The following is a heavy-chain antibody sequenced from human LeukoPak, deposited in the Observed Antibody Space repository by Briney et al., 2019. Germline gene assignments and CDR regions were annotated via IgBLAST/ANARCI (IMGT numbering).Heavy chain of an antibody. CDR2: ISSSSSTI. J-gene: IGHJ1*01. V-gene: IGHV3-48*01. CDR3: ARGYCSSTSCCPRYFQH. Sequence: GGSLRLSCAASGFTFSSYSMNWVRQAPGKGLEWVSYISSSSSTIYYADSVKGRFTISRDNAKNSLYLQMNSLRAEDTAVYYCARGYCSSTSCCPRYFQHWGQGTLVTVSS. CDR1: GFTFSSYS. D-gene: IGHD2-2*01.